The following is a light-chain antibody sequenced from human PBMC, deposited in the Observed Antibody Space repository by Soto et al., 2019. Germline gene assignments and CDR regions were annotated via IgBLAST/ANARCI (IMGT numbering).Light chain of an antibody. CDR3: QSYDISLSGYV. Sequence: QAVVTQPPSVSGAPGQRVTISCTGSSSNIGAGYDVHWYQQLPGTAPKLLIYDNSNRPSGVPDRFSGSKSGTSASLAITGLQAEDEADYYCQSYDISLSGYVFGTGNKLTVL. J-gene: IGLJ1*01. V-gene: IGLV1-40*01. CDR2: DNS. CDR1: SSNIGAGYD.